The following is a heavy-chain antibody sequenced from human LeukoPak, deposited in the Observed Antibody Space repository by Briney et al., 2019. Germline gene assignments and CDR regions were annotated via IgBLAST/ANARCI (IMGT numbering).Heavy chain of an antibody. J-gene: IGHJ4*02. D-gene: IGHD3-22*01. CDR1: GGSISNYY. Sequence: PSETLSLTCTVSGGSISNYYWSWIRQPPGEGLEWIGYIYYSGSTNYNPSLKSRVTISVDTSKNQFSLKLSSVTAADTAVYYCARIDSSGYYYVDYWGQGTLVTVPS. CDR3: ARIDSSGYYYVDY. CDR2: IYYSGST. V-gene: IGHV4-59*08.